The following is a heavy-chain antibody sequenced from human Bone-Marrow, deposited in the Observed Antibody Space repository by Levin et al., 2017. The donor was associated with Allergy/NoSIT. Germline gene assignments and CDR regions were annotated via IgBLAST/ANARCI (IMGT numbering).Heavy chain of an antibody. CDR2: IVVGSGNT. J-gene: IGHJ3*02. CDR1: GFTFTSSA. CDR3: AAMGSEVLVAATRLGAFDI. Sequence: GASVKVSCKASGFTFTSSAVQWVRQARGQRLEWIGWIVVGSGNTHYAQKFQERLTITRDMSTSTAHMELSSLRSDDTAVYYCAAMGSEVLVAATRLGAFDIWGQGTKVTVSS. V-gene: IGHV1-58*01. D-gene: IGHD2-15*01.